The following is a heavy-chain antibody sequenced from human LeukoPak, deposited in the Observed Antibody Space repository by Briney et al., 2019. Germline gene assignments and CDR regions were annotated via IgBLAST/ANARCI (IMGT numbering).Heavy chain of an antibody. CDR1: GFSLSTSGVG. V-gene: IGHV2-5*02. D-gene: IGHD3-3*01. CDR3: AHRLDDFWSGYYPGFDY. CDR2: IYWDDDK. Sequence: SGPTLVNPTQTLTLTCTFSGFSLSTSGVGVGWIRQPPGKALEWLALIYWDDDKRYSPSLKSRLTITKDTSKNQVVLTMTNMDPVDTATYYCAHRLDDFWSGYYPGFDYWGQGTLVTVSS. J-gene: IGHJ4*02.